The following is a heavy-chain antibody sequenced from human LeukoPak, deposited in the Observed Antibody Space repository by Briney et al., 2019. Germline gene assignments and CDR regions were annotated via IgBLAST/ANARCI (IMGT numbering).Heavy chain of an antibody. V-gene: IGHV1-2*02. Sequence: ASVKVSCKASGYTFTGYYMHWVRQAPGQGLEWMGWINPNSGGTNYAQKFQGRVTMTRATSTSTAYMELSRLRSDDTAVYYCARDEYSNLSGRFDPWGQGTLVTVSS. J-gene: IGHJ5*02. D-gene: IGHD6-6*01. CDR1: GYTFTGYY. CDR3: ARDEYSNLSGRFDP. CDR2: INPNSGGT.